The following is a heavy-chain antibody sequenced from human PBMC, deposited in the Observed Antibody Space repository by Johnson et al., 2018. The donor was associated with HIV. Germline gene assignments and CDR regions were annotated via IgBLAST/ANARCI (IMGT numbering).Heavy chain of an antibody. D-gene: IGHD3-16*01. J-gene: IGHJ3*02. CDR3: AQEGAGPGAFGI. CDR2: ISYDGSNK. V-gene: IGHV3-30*18. Sequence: QVQLVESGGGLVKPGGSLRLSCAASGFTFSSYGMHWVRQAPGQGLEWVAVISYDGSNKFYADSVKGRFTISRDNTKNTLYLQMNRVRAEDTAGYDCAQEGAGPGAFGIWGQGAMCTVSS. CDR1: GFTFSSYG.